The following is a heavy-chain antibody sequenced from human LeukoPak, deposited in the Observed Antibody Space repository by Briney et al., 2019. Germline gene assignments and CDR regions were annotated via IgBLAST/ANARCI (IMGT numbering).Heavy chain of an antibody. V-gene: IGHV3-23*01. CDR3: AKDLYYGDYFQVAQY. CDR1: GFTFNTYA. Sequence: PGGSLRLSCGASGFTFNTYAMTWVRQAPGKGLEWVSGISGSGGSTYYADSVKGRFSISRDNSKSTLYLQMNSLRAEDTAVYYCAKDLYYGDYFQVAQYWGQGTLVTVSS. CDR2: ISGSGGST. D-gene: IGHD4-17*01. J-gene: IGHJ1*01.